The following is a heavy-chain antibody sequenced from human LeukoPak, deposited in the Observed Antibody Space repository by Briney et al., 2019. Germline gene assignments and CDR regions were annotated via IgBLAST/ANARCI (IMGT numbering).Heavy chain of an antibody. CDR3: ARRASGYSFFDY. CDR1: GGSISSGSYY. V-gene: IGHV4-61*02. J-gene: IGHJ4*02. Sequence: ASQTLSLTCTVSGGSISSGSYYWSWIRQPAGKGLEWIGRIYTSGNTNYNPSLKSRVTISADTSKNQFSLKLSSVTAADTAVYYCARRASGYSFFDYWGQGTLVTVSS. CDR2: IYTSGNT. D-gene: IGHD3-22*01.